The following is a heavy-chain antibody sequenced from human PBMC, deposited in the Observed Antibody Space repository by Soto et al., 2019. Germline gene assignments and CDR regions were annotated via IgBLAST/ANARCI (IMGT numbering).Heavy chain of an antibody. CDR1: GDSVSSNSAA. J-gene: IGHJ4*02. CDR3: ARGLTYSSGWYLRGYYFDY. V-gene: IGHV6-1*01. D-gene: IGHD6-19*01. CDR2: TYYRSKWYN. Sequence: PSQTLSLTCAISGDSVSSNSAAWNWIRQSPSRGLEWLGRTYYRSKWYNDYAVSVKSRITINPDTSKNQFSLQLNSVTPEDTAVYYCARGLTYSSGWYLRGYYFDYWGQGTLVTVSS.